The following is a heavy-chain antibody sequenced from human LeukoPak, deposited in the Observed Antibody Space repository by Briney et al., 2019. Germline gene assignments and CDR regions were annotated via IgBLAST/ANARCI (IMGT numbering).Heavy chain of an antibody. V-gene: IGHV4-34*01. J-gene: IGHJ4*02. CDR3: ASPRQSGYYFYY. Sequence: SETLSLTCTVSGGSISSYYWSWIRQPPGKGLEWIGEINHSGSTNYNPSLKSRVTISVDTSKNQFSLKLSSVTAADTAVYYCASPRQSGYYFYYWGQGTLVTVSS. CDR1: GGSISSYY. CDR2: INHSGST. D-gene: IGHD3-9*01.